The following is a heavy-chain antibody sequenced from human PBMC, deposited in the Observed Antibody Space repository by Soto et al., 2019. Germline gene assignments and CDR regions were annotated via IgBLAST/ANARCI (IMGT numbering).Heavy chain of an antibody. J-gene: IGHJ4*02. V-gene: IGHV4-59*01. Sequence: SETLSITCTVSGASIRSSYWSWIRRPPGKGLEWIGYIYHSGSTKYNPSLKSRVTISVDTSKNQFSVKLSSVTAADTAVYYCARVWGLDYIDSWGQGTRVTVSS. D-gene: IGHD7-27*01. CDR1: GASIRSSY. CDR3: ARVWGLDYIDS. CDR2: IYHSGST.